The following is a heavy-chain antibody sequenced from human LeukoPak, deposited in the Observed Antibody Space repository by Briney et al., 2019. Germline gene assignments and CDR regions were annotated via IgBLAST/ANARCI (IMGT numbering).Heavy chain of an antibody. CDR3: ATDRGYSSFDY. Sequence: GGSLRLSCAASGFTFSSYAMSWVRQAPGKGLEWVSAISGSGGSTYYADSVKGRFTISRDNAKNSLYLQMNSLRAEDTAVYYCATDRGYSSFDYWGQGTLVTVSS. CDR2: ISGSGGST. V-gene: IGHV3-23*01. D-gene: IGHD3-22*01. J-gene: IGHJ4*02. CDR1: GFTFSSYA.